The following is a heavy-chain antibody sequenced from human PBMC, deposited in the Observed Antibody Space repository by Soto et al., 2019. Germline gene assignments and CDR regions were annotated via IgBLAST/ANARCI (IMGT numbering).Heavy chain of an antibody. D-gene: IGHD7-27*01. Sequence: QVQLQESGPGLVKPSETLSLTCTVSGGSISSYYWSWIRQPPGKGLEWIGYIYYSGSTNYNPSFESRVTITVDTTKNQFALKLSSGTADDAAVYYCARRLGPGAFDIWGQGTMVTVSS. CDR3: ARRLGPGAFDI. J-gene: IGHJ3*02. CDR1: GGSISSYY. V-gene: IGHV4-59*08. CDR2: IYYSGST.